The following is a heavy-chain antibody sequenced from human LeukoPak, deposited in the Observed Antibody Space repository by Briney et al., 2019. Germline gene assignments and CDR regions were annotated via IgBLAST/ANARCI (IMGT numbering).Heavy chain of an antibody. Sequence: GGSLRLSCAASGFTSSSYAMHWVRQAPGKGLEWVAVISYDGSNKYYADSVKGRFTISRDNSKNTLYLQMNSLRAEDTAVYYRARDRSPYSGYGDLVGYWGQGTLVTVSS. CDR1: GFTSSSYA. V-gene: IGHV3-30-3*01. CDR3: ARDRSPYSGYGDLVGY. D-gene: IGHD4-17*01. J-gene: IGHJ4*02. CDR2: ISYDGSNK.